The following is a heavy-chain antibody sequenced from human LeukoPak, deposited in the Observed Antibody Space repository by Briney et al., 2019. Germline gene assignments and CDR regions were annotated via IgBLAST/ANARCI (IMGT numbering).Heavy chain of an antibody. CDR3: TRHGGGDCPY. V-gene: IGHV3-30*03. D-gene: IGHD2-21*02. J-gene: IGHJ4*02. Sequence: SLRLSCAAXGFTFSSYGMHWVRQAPGKGLEWVAVISYDGSNKYYADSEKGRFTISRDNSKNTLYLQMNSLRAEDTAVYYCTRHGGGDCPYWGQGTLVTVSS. CDR2: ISYDGSNK. CDR1: GFTFSSYG.